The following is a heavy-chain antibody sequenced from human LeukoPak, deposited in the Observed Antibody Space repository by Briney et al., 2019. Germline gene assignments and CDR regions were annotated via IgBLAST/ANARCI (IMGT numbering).Heavy chain of an antibody. CDR1: GGSISSYY. CDR2: IYYSGST. V-gene: IGHV4-59*08. D-gene: IGHD6-19*01. J-gene: IGHJ4*02. Sequence: SETLSLTCTVSGGSISSYYWSWIRQPPGKGLEWIGYIYYSGSTNYNPSLKSRVTISEDTSKNQFSLKLSSVTAADTAVYYCARHGRSGWFDYWGQGTLVTVSS. CDR3: ARHGRSGWFDY.